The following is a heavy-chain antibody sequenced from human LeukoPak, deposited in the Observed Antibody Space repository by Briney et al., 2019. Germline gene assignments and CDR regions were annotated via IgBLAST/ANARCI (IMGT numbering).Heavy chain of an antibody. J-gene: IGHJ4*02. CDR1: GGSISSHY. Sequence: SETLSLTCTGSGGSISSHYWSWIRQPPVKGLEGVGYIYYSGTTNYNPSLKSRVTISVDTSKNQFSLKLSSVTAADTAVYYCARGVYIAAAQYGYWGQGTLVTVSS. CDR2: IYYSGTT. D-gene: IGHD6-13*01. V-gene: IGHV4-59*11. CDR3: ARGVYIAAAQYGY.